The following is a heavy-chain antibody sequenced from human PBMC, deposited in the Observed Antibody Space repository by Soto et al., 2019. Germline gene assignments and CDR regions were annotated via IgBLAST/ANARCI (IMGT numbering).Heavy chain of an antibody. CDR1: GGTFSSYG. CDR3: ARDVGAQGV. V-gene: IGHV3-33*01. Sequence: QVQLVESGGGVVQPGRSLRLSCEASGGTFSSYGMHWVRQAPGKGLEWVAGIWYVGSTEYYADSVKGRFTISRDNSKNTVYLQRNSLSVEDTAVYYCARDVGAQGVWGQGTMVTVSS. CDR2: IWYVGSTE. D-gene: IGHD1-26*01. J-gene: IGHJ3*01.